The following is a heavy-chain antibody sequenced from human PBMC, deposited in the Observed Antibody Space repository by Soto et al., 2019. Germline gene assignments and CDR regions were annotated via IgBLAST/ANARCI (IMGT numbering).Heavy chain of an antibody. CDR1: GYGFTTYG. CDR3: ARGRYGDY. J-gene: IGHJ4*02. V-gene: IGHV1-18*01. Sequence: QVHLVQSGAEVKKPGASVKVSCKGSGYGFTTYGITWVRQAPGQGLEWMAWISAHNGNTNYAQKLQGRVTVTRDTATSTAYMELRSLSSEASGVYSCARGRYGDYWGQGALVTVSS. CDR2: ISAHNGNT. D-gene: IGHD1-1*01.